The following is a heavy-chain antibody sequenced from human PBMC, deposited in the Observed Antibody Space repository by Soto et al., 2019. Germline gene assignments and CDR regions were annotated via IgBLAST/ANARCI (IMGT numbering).Heavy chain of an antibody. CDR3: AKDLEYSSSPRYFDS. D-gene: IGHD6-6*01. V-gene: IGHV3-23*01. J-gene: IGHJ4*02. CDR2: ISGSGGST. CDR1: GFTFSSYA. Sequence: GGSLRLSCAASGFTFSSYAMNWVRQAPGKGLEWVSVISGSGGSTYNADSVKGRFTISRDNSKNTLYLQMNSLRAEDTAVYYCAKDLEYSSSPRYFDSWGQGALVTVSS.